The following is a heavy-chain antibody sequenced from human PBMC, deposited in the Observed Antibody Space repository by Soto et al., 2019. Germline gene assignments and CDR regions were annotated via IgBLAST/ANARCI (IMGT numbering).Heavy chain of an antibody. CDR2: VCTGGAT. CDR1: GFDVTTNC. CDR3: SGAESPDTAYFSLY. J-gene: IGHJ4*02. Sequence: GGSLRLSCVGSGFDVTTNCMRWVRQAPGKGLECVSIVCTGGATHYADSVKGRFTISRDRSKNTVHLQMNNVRAEDSAVYYCSGAESPDTAYFSLYWGQGTPVTV. V-gene: IGHV3-53*01. D-gene: IGHD1-26*01.